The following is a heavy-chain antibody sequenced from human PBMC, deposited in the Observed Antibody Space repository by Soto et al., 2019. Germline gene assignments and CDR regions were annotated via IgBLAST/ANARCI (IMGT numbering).Heavy chain of an antibody. CDR1: GGSISSSSYY. D-gene: IGHD3-16*01. CDR3: ARPTYYDYIWGSSHAFDI. V-gene: IGHV4-39*01. Sequence: QPQLQESGPGLVKPSETLSLTCTVSGGSISSSSYYWGWIRQPPGKGLEWIGSIYYSGSTYYNPSLKRRVAISVDTSKNQFSLKLSSVTAAGTAVYYCARPTYYDYIWGSSHAFDIWGQGTMVTVSS. J-gene: IGHJ3*02. CDR2: IYYSGST.